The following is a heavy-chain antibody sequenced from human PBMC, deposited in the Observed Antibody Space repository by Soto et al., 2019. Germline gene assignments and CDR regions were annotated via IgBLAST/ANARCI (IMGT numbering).Heavy chain of an antibody. D-gene: IGHD3-22*01. V-gene: IGHV3-30-3*01. Sequence: PGWSLRLSCAASGFTFSSYAMHWVRQAPGKGLEWVAVISYDGSNKYYADSVKGRFTISRDNSKNTLYLQMNSLRAEDTAVYYCARDENYYDSSGSSYYFDYWGQGTLVTVSS. CDR3: ARDENYYDSSGSSYYFDY. CDR2: ISYDGSNK. CDR1: GFTFSSYA. J-gene: IGHJ4*02.